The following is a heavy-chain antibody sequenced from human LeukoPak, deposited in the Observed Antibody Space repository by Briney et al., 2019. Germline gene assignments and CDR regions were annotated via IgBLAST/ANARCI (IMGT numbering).Heavy chain of an antibody. CDR1: GFTVSSNY. CDR2: IYSGGST. J-gene: IGHJ5*02. D-gene: IGHD3-9*01. V-gene: IGHV3-66*01. Sequence: GGSLRLSCAASGFTVSSNYMSWVRQAPGKGLEWVSVIYSGGSTYYADSVKGRFTISRDNSKNTLYLQMNSLRAEDTAVYYCARGSHEAPYYDILTGYYSDWFDPWGQGTLVTVSS. CDR3: ARGSHEAPYYDILTGYYSDWFDP.